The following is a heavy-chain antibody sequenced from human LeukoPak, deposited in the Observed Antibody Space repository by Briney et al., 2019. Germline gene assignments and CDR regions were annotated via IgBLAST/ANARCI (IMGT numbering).Heavy chain of an antibody. J-gene: IGHJ3*02. CDR2: IYYSGST. Sequence: KSSETLSLTCTVSGGSISSSSYYWVWIRQPPGKGLEWIGSIYYSGSTYYNPSLKSRVTISVDRSKNQFSLKLSSVTAADTAVYYCARGGRIKVVPAGKAFDIWGQGTMVTVSS. D-gene: IGHD2-2*01. CDR3: ARGGRIKVVPAGKAFDI. CDR1: GGSISSSSYY. V-gene: IGHV4-39*07.